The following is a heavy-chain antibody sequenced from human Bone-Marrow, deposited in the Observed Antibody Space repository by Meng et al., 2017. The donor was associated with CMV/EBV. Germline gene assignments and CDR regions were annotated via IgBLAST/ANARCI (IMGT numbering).Heavy chain of an antibody. V-gene: IGHV4-59*01. CDR3: AGVGISNYAFDI. CDR1: GGSISSYY. D-gene: IGHD1-26*01. CDR2: IYYSGRT. J-gene: IGHJ3*02. Sequence: SETLSLTCTVSGGSISSYYWSWIRQLPGKGLEWIGYIYYSGRTNYNPSLKSRVTISVDTSKNQFSLKLSSVTAADTAVYSCAGVGISNYAFDIWGQGTMVTVSS.